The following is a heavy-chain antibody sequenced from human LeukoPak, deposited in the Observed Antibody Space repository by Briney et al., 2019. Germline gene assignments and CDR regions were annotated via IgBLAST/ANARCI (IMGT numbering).Heavy chain of an antibody. CDR2: IYYSGST. Sequence: PAETLSLTCTVSGGSISSSGYYWSWIPQHPGKGLEWIGYIYYSGSTYYNPSLKSRVTISVDTSKNQFSLKLSSVTAADTAVYYCARAMVRGVRLFDYWGQGTLVTVSS. J-gene: IGHJ4*02. V-gene: IGHV4-31*02. CDR3: ARAMVRGVRLFDY. CDR1: GGSISSSGYY. D-gene: IGHD3-10*01.